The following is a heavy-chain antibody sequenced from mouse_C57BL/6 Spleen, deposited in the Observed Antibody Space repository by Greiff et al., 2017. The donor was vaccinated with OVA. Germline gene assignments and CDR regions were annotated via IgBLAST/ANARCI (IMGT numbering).Heavy chain of an antibody. Sequence: QVQLQQPGAELVMPGASVKLSCKASGYTFTSYWMHWVKQRPGQGLEWIGEIDPSDSYTNYNQKFKGQSTLTVDKSSSTAYMQLSSLTSEDSAVYYCARYYGSSLGYFDYWGQGTTLTVSS. CDR1: GYTFTSYW. D-gene: IGHD1-1*01. CDR2: IDPSDSYT. J-gene: IGHJ2*01. V-gene: IGHV1-69*01. CDR3: ARYYGSSLGYFDY.